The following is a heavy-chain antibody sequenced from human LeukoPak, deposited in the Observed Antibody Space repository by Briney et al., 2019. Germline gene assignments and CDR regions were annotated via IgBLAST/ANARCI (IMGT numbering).Heavy chain of an antibody. Sequence: GGSLRLSCSASGFXFHNYAMHWVRQAPGKGLEYGSAINSDGDGTYYADSVKGRFTISRDNSKYTLFLQMTSPRAEDSAVYYCLKNSVALTAYSYYCAMDVWGQGTTVTVSS. CDR3: LKNSVALTAYSYYCAMDV. CDR2: INSDGDGT. V-gene: IGHV3-64D*09. D-gene: IGHD1-14*01. J-gene: IGHJ6*02. CDR1: GFXFHNYA.